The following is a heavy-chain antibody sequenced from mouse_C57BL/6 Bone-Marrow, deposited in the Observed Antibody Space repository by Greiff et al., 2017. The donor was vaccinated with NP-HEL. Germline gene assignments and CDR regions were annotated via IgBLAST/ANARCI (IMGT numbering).Heavy chain of an antibody. V-gene: IGHV14-4*01. J-gene: IGHJ2*01. CDR1: GFNIKDDY. D-gene: IGHD1-1*01. CDR2: IDPENGDT. CDR3: TTGVVAPY. Sequence: EVQGVESGAELVRPGASVKLSCTASGFNIKDDYMHWVKQRPEQGLEWIGWIDPENGDTEYASKFQGKATITADTSSNTAYLQLSSLTSEDTAVYYCTTGVVAPYWGQGTTLTVSS.